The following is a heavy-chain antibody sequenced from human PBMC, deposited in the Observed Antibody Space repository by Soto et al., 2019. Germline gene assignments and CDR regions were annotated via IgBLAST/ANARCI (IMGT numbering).Heavy chain of an antibody. Sequence: VQLVESGGGVVQPGRSLRLSCAASGFTFSSYGMHWVRQAPGKGLEWVAVIWYDGSNKYYADSVKGRFTISRDNSKNTLYLQMNSLRAEDTAVYYCARDVDTVGGMDVWGQGTTVTVSS. J-gene: IGHJ6*02. CDR2: IWYDGSNK. CDR1: GFTFSSYG. CDR3: ARDVDTVGGMDV. V-gene: IGHV3-33*01. D-gene: IGHD5-12*01.